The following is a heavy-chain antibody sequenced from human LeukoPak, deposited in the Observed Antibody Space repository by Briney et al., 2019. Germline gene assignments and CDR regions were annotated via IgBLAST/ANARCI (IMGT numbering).Heavy chain of an antibody. J-gene: IGHJ6*02. V-gene: IGHV1-18*01. CDR2: ISAYNGNT. CDR3: ARDIGTDIVVVPAAMDYYYGMDV. Sequence: ASVKVSCKASGYTFTSYGISWVRQAPGHGLEWMGWISAYNGNTYYAQKLQGRVTMTTDTSTSTAYMELRSLRSDDTAVYYCARDIGTDIVVVPAAMDYYYGMDVWGQGTTVTVSS. D-gene: IGHD2-2*01. CDR1: GYTFTSYG.